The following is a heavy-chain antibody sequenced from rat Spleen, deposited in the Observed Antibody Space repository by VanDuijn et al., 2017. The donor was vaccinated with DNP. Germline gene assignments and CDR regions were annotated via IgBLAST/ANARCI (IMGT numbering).Heavy chain of an antibody. D-gene: IGHD1-11*01. Sequence: EVQLVESGGGLVQPGRSMKLSCAASGFTFSNYDMAWVRQAPTKGLEWVASISYDGSSTYYRDSVKGRFTISRDNAKSTLYLQMDSLRSEDTATYYCTTVRFTALDYWGQGVMVTVSS. CDR3: TTVRFTALDY. J-gene: IGHJ2*01. CDR1: GFTFSNYD. V-gene: IGHV5-20*01. CDR2: ISYDGSST.